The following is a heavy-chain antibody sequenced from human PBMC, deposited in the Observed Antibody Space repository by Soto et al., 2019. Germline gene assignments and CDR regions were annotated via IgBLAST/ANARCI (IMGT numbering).Heavy chain of an antibody. D-gene: IGHD3-22*01. Sequence: QVQLQESGPGLVKPSQTLSLTCTVSGDSVSAGDSYWSWIRQPPGKALEWIGYTSFSGYTSYTPSLKSRVTISVDMSTSQCSLGLTSVTAAATAISYCVRGGNPYHYATSGPGTFAKWGQGTLVSVSS. V-gene: IGHV4-30-4*01. CDR1: GDSVSAGDSY. CDR3: VRGGNPYHYATSGPGTFAK. J-gene: IGHJ4*02. CDR2: TSFSGYT.